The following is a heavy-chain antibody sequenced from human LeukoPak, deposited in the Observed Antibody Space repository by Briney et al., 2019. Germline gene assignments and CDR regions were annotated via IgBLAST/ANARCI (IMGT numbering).Heavy chain of an antibody. CDR1: GGTFSSYA. D-gene: IGHD3-22*01. CDR2: IIPILGIA. CDR3: ASSYYYDSSGYYHAYY. Sequence: ASVKVSCKASGGTFSSYAISWVRQAPGQGLEWMGRIIPILGIANYAQKFQGRVTITADKSTSTAYMELSSLRSEDTAVYYCASSYYYDSSGYYHAYYWGQGTLVTVSS. V-gene: IGHV1-69*04. J-gene: IGHJ4*02.